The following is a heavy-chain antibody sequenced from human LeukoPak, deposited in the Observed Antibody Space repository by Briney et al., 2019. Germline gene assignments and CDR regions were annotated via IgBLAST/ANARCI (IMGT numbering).Heavy chain of an antibody. Sequence: GGSLRLSCAASGFTFSSYAMSWVRQAPGKGLEWVSAISGSGGSTYYADSVKGRFTISRDNSKNTLYLQMNSLGAEDTAVYYCAKFAIIYSYGKNYFDYWGRGTLVTVSS. J-gene: IGHJ4*02. CDR3: AKFAIIYSYGKNYFDY. D-gene: IGHD5-18*01. V-gene: IGHV3-23*01. CDR1: GFTFSSYA. CDR2: ISGSGGST.